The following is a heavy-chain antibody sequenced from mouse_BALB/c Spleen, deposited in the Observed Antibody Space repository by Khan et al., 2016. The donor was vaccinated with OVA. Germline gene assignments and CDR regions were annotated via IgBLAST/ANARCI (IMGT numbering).Heavy chain of an antibody. CDR1: GYIFTSYW. CDR2: IYPGTDNT. J-gene: IGHJ2*01. CDR3: TRDRIDY. V-gene: IGHV1S132*01. Sequence: VQLQESGAELVRPGASVKLSCKTSGYIFTSYWIHWVKQRSGQGLEWIARIYPGTDNTYYNEKFKDKATLSADKSSSTAYMQLSSLTSEDSAVYYCTRDRIDYWGQGTTLTVSS.